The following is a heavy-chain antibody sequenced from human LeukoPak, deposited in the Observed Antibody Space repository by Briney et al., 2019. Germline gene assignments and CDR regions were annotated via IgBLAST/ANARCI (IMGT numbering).Heavy chain of an antibody. CDR3: TREGYYYDSSGYYFYFDY. CDR2: IRSKAYGGTT. D-gene: IGHD3-22*01. CDR1: GFTFSSYA. V-gene: IGHV3-49*04. Sequence: GGSLRLSCAASGFTFSSYAMHWVRQAPGKGLEWVGFIRSKAYGGTTEYAASAKGRLTISRDDSKSIAYLQMNSLKTEDTAVYYCTREGYYYDSSGYYFYFDYWGQGTLVTVSS. J-gene: IGHJ4*02.